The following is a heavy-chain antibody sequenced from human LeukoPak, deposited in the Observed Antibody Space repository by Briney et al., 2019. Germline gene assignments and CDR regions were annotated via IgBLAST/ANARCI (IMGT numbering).Heavy chain of an antibody. J-gene: IGHJ3*01. CDR2: TYYRSKWYY. V-gene: IGHV6-1*01. Sequence: SQTLSLTCDISGDTVSSNSAAWNWIRQSPSRGVEWLGRTYYRSKWYYDYAVSVKSRITISPDTSKNQFSLQLNSVTADDTAVYYCARGFALDSWGQGTMVTVSS. CDR3: ARGFALDS. CDR1: GDTVSSNSAA.